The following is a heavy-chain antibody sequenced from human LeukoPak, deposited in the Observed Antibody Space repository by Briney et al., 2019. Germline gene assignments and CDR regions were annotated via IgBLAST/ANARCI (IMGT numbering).Heavy chain of an antibody. J-gene: IGHJ3*02. D-gene: IGHD3-16*01. CDR3: AKDKGGGYGNDGFDI. Sequence: GGSLRLSCEASGFTFSSYGMHWVRQAPGKGLEWVAVISYDGSNQYYADSVKGRFTISRDNSKNTLYLQMNSLRAEDTAVYYCAKDKGGGYGNDGFDIWGRGTMVTVSS. CDR2: ISYDGSNQ. CDR1: GFTFSSYG. V-gene: IGHV3-30*18.